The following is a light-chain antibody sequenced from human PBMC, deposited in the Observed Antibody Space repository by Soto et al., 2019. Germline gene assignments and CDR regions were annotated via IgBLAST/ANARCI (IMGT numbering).Light chain of an antibody. CDR1: QSVRSH. CDR2: RAS. J-gene: IGKJ1*01. V-gene: IGKV3-15*01. CDR3: QQYDHWWT. Sequence: TPSPATLSLSPGDTATLSCRASQSVRSHLAWYQQRPGQPPRLLIYRASTRATGVPARFSGSGSGTEFTLTISSLQSEDFAVYYCQQYDHWWTFGQGTKVDIK.